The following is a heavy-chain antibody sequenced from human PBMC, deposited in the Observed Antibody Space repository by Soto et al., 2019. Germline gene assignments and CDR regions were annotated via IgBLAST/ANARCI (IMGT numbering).Heavy chain of an antibody. V-gene: IGHV3-11*01. CDR2: ISSSDNII. CDR3: ARDRGYYDSSGYFDY. Sequence: PGGSLRLSCAASGFIFSDYYMSWIRQAPGKGLEWISYISSSDNIIYYADSVKGRFTISRDNAKNSLYLQMNSLRAEDTAVYYCARDRGYYDSSGYFDYWGRGTLVTVSS. CDR1: GFIFSDYY. J-gene: IGHJ4*02. D-gene: IGHD3-22*01.